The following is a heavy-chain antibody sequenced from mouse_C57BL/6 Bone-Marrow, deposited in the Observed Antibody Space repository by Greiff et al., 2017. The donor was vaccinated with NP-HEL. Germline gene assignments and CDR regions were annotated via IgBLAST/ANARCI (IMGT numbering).Heavy chain of an antibody. CDR2: IDPSDSYT. CDR1: GYTFTSYW. Sequence: VQLQQPGAELVMPGASVKLSCKASGYTFTSYWMHWVKQRPGQGLEWIGEIDPSDSYTNYNQKFKGKSTLTVDKSSSTAYMQLSSQTSEDSAVDYCARWIFDGRGYFDYWGQGTTLTVSS. V-gene: IGHV1-69*01. J-gene: IGHJ2*01. CDR3: ARWIFDGRGYFDY. D-gene: IGHD1-1*01.